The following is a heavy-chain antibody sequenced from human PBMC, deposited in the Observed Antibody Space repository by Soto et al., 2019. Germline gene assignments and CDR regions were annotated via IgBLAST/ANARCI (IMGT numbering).Heavy chain of an antibody. CDR1: GGTFSSYT. CDR3: ASGNIVATNTRDAFDI. CDR2: IIPILGIA. D-gene: IGHD5-12*01. Sequence: QVQLVQSGAEVKKPGSSVKVSCKASGGTFSSYTISWVRQAPGQGLEWMGRIIPILGIANYAQKFQGRVTITADKSTSTAYMELSSLRSEDTAVYYCASGNIVATNTRDAFDIWGQGTMVTVSS. J-gene: IGHJ3*02. V-gene: IGHV1-69*02.